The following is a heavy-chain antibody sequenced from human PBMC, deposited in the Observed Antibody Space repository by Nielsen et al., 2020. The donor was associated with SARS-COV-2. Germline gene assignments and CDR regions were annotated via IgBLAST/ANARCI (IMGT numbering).Heavy chain of an antibody. J-gene: IGHJ4*02. V-gene: IGHV1-69*06. CDR2: IIPIFGTA. CDR3: ARSSGYSGSADY. Sequence: SVKVSCKASGGTFSSYAISWVRQAPGQGLEWMGGIIPIFGTANYAQKFQGRVTITADKSTSTAYMELSSLRSEDTAMYYCARSSGYSGSADYWGQGTLVTVSS. D-gene: IGHD5-12*01. CDR1: GGTFSSYA.